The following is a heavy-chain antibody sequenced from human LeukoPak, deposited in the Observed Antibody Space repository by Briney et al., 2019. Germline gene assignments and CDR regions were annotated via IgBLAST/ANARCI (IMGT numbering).Heavy chain of an antibody. CDR1: GGSFSGYY. Sequence: AEILSFTCAVYGGSFSGYYWSWIRQPPGKGLEWIGEINHSGSTNYNPSLKSRVTISVDTSKNQFSLKLSSVTAADTAVYYCARGGLVGGRYYPTWGQGT. J-gene: IGHJ4*02. V-gene: IGHV4-34*01. D-gene: IGHD1-26*01. CDR2: INHSGST. CDR3: ARGGLVGGRYYPT.